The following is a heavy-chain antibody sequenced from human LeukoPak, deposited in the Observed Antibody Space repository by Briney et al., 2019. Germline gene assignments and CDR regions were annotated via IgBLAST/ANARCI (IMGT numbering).Heavy chain of an antibody. CDR3: ARVGQWQYYFDY. CDR1: GDSFRSHY. CDR2: MFYSGST. D-gene: IGHD6-19*01. Sequence: MTSETLSLMCTVSGDSFRSHYWSWVRQPPGKALEWIGYMFYSGSTNYNPSLKDRVAISVDTSKNQFSLMLSSVTAADTAIYYCARVGQWQYYFDYWGQGTQVTVSS. V-gene: IGHV4-59*11. J-gene: IGHJ4*02.